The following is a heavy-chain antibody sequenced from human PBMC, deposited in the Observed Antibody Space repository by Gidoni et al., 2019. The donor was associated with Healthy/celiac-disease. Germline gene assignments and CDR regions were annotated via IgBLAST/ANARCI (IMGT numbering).Heavy chain of an antibody. D-gene: IGHD3-22*01. V-gene: IGHV3-48*01. J-gene: IGHJ4*02. Sequence: EVHLVESWGDLLQLGGSLRLSCAASGFTFSSYSMNWVRQAPGKGLEWVSYISSSSSTIYYADSVKGRFTISRDNAKNSLYLQMNSLRAEDTAVYYCARDRALIDSGGLGDDWGQGTLVTVSS. CDR3: ARDRALIDSGGLGDD. CDR2: ISSSSSTI. CDR1: GFTFSSYS.